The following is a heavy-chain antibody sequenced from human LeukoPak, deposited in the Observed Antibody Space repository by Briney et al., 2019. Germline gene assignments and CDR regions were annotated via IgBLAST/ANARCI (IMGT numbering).Heavy chain of an antibody. CDR2: ITSNGDTT. V-gene: IGHV3-64D*09. J-gene: IGHJ4*02. Sequence: GGSLRLSCSASGFTFSSYIMHWARQAPGKGLEYVSAITSNGDTTYNADSVKGRVTISRDNSKNTLYLQMSSLRAEDTAVYYCVKDDSYYYDSSGRDSWGQGTLVTVSS. CDR1: GFTFSSYI. D-gene: IGHD3-22*01. CDR3: VKDDSYYYDSSGRDS.